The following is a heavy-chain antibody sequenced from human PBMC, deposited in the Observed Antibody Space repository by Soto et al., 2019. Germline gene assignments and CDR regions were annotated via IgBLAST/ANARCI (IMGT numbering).Heavy chain of an antibody. CDR3: ARQSYYDVLTGYLNWFDS. CDR1: GYSFANYW. D-gene: IGHD3-9*01. J-gene: IGHJ5*01. Sequence: GESLKISCKGSGYSFANYWIGWVRQMPGKGLEWMGNISPIDSDTRYSPSFEGQVTISADSSINTAYLQWSSLKASDTGIYYCARQSYYDVLTGYLNWFDSWGRGTQVTVSS. V-gene: IGHV5-51*01. CDR2: ISPIDSDT.